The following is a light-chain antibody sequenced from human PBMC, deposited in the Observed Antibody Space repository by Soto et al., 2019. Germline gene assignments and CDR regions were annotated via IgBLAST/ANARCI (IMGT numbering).Light chain of an antibody. CDR2: DAS. CDR3: QQYESLVH. CDR1: QGISNY. J-gene: IGKJ4*01. V-gene: IGKV1-33*01. Sequence: DIQMTQFPSSLSASVGDRVTLTCQASQGISNYLNWYQQKPGKAPKLLIYDASTLETGVPSRFSGSGYGTEFTSTISGLQPEDVATYYCQQYESLVHFGGGTKV.